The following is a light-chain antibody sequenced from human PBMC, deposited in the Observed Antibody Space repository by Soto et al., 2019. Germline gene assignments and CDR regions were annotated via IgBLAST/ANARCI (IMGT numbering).Light chain of an antibody. CDR3: QQSYSTPRT. CDR1: QDIGTD. CDR2: AAS. V-gene: IGKV1-39*01. Sequence: IQMTQSPSSLSASVADRVTITCRASQDIGTDLGWYQQKPGKAPKLLIYAASSLQSGVPSRFSGSGSGTDFTLTISSLQPEDFATYYCQQSYSTPRTFGQGTKVDI. J-gene: IGKJ1*01.